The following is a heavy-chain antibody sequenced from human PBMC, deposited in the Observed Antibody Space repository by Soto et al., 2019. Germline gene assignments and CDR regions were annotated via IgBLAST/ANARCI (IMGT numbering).Heavy chain of an antibody. D-gene: IGHD6-19*01. V-gene: IGHV3-23*01. J-gene: IGHJ4*02. CDR3: GKEGTSGLYYFDY. CDR1: GFTFSNYA. Sequence: PGGSLRLSCAASGFTFSNYAISWVRQAPGKGLEWVSIISGSGDTPYYADSVKGRFTISRDNSRNTLYLQMNSLRAGDSAKYYCGKEGTSGLYYFDYWGPGTLVTVSS. CDR2: ISGSGDTP.